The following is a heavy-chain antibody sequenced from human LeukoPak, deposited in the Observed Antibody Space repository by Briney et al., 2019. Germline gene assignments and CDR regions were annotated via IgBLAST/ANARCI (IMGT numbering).Heavy chain of an antibody. Sequence: GGSLRLSCAASGFIFSNYAMHWVRQAPGKGLEWVTFIRYDGSSKYYAESVKGRFTISRDNSKNTLYLQMNSLRAEDTAVYYCAKSKTIAVAGRGYYWGQGTLVTVSS. CDR3: AKSKTIAVAGRGYY. D-gene: IGHD6-19*01. J-gene: IGHJ4*02. V-gene: IGHV3-30*02. CDR1: GFIFSNYA. CDR2: IRYDGSSK.